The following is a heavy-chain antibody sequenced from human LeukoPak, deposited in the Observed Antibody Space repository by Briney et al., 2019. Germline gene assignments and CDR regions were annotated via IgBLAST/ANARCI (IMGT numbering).Heavy chain of an antibody. Sequence: SETLSLTCTVSGGSMSNHYWSWIRQPPGKGLEWIGYIYHSGSTNYNPSLKSRVTISLDTSKNQFSLKLTSVTAADTAIYYCARVGGMTTINNAAFDIWGQGTMVTVSS. V-gene: IGHV4-59*11. CDR3: ARVGGMTTINNAAFDI. CDR1: GGSMSNHY. J-gene: IGHJ3*02. CDR2: IYHSGST. D-gene: IGHD5-24*01.